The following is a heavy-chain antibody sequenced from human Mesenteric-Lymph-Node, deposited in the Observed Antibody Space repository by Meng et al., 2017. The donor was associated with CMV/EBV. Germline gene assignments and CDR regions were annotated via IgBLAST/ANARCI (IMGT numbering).Heavy chain of an antibody. CDR3: ARDRGDYYYYHGMDV. Sequence: SETLSLTCSVSGGSVSSGNHYWTWIRQPPGKGLEWIGYIYYSGSTNYNPSLKSRVTILVETSKNQFSLKVSSVTAADTAVYYCARDRGDYYYYHGMDVWGQGTTVTVSS. V-gene: IGHV4-61*01. J-gene: IGHJ6*02. CDR1: GGSVSSGNHY. CDR2: IYYSGST.